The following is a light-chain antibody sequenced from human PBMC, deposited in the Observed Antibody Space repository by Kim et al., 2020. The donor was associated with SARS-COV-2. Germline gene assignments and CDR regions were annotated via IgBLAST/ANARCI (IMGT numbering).Light chain of an antibody. Sequence: SLSHGERASLSCMASQGVRSSDLAWYQQKPGQPPRLLIYVTSTRAPGIPDRFSGGGSATDFTLTISRLEPEDFAVYYCQQYGTSPTFGQGTKLEI. CDR2: VTS. CDR3: QQYGTSPT. V-gene: IGKV3-20*01. CDR1: QGVRSSD. J-gene: IGKJ2*01.